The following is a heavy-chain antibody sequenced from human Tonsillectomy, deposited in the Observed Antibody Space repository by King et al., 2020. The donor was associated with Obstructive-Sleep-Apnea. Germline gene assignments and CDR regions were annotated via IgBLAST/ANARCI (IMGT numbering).Heavy chain of an antibody. CDR3: SRYWYYGDYFDY. Sequence: QLQESGPGLVKPSETLSLTCTVSGGSISSYYWSWIRQPAGKGLEWIGRIYTSGSTNYNPSLTSRVTMSVDTSKNQFSLKLSSVTAADTAVYWCSRYWYYGDYFDYWGQGTLVTVSA. D-gene: IGHD4-17*01. CDR1: GGSISSYY. CDR2: IYTSGST. J-gene: IGHJ4*02. V-gene: IGHV4-4*07.